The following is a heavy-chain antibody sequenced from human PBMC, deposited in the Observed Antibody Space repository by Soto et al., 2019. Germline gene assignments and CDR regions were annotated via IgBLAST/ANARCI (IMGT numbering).Heavy chain of an antibody. CDR3: ARVEAVAGLYNYPGLDV. CDR1: GGTFSNYA. CDR2: IVPIFGTT. V-gene: IGHV1-69*12. Sequence: QVQLVQSGAEVKKPGSSVKVSCKVSGGTFSNYAIDWVRLAPGHGLEWMGGIVPIFGTTYYTQKFQGRATISADDSKTTAYLEMSSLRSEDTAIYYCARVEAVAGLYNYPGLDVWGQGTAVTVSS. J-gene: IGHJ6*02. D-gene: IGHD6-19*01.